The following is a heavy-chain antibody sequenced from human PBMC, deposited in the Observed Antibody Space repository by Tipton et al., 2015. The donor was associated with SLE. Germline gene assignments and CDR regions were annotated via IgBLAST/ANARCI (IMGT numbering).Heavy chain of an antibody. CDR2: IYYSGST. D-gene: IGHD5-24*01. Sequence: LRLSCTVSGGSISSYYWSWIRQPPGKGLEWIGYIYYSGSTNYNPSLKSRVTISVDTSKNQFSLKLSSVTAADTAVYYCARERDGYKGFYYYMDVWGKGTTVTVSS. V-gene: IGHV4-59*01. CDR3: ARERDGYKGFYYYMDV. J-gene: IGHJ6*03. CDR1: GGSISSYY.